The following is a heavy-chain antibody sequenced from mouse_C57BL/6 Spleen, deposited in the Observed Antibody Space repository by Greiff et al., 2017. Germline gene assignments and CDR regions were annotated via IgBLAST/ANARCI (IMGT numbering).Heavy chain of an antibody. Sequence: VQLQQSGAELVRPGTSVKVSCKASGYAFTNYLIEWVKQRPGQGLEWIGVINPGSGGTNYNEKFKGKATLTADTSSSTAYMQLSSLTSEDSAVYFCARTGFDYWGQGTTLTVSS. D-gene: IGHD4-1*01. J-gene: IGHJ2*01. V-gene: IGHV1-54*01. CDR3: ARTGFDY. CDR1: GYAFTNYL. CDR2: INPGSGGT.